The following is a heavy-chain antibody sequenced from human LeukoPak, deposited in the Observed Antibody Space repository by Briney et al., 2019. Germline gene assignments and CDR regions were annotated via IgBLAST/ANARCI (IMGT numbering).Heavy chain of an antibody. CDR1: GGSISSYY. CDR3: ARLGYSGYDLPYFDY. Sequence: RPSETLSLTCTVSGGSISSYYWSWIRQPPGKGLEWIGYIYTSGTTNYNPSLKSRVTISVDTSKNQFSLKLSSVTAADTAVYYCARLGYSGYDLPYFDYWGQGTLVTVSS. V-gene: IGHV4-4*09. J-gene: IGHJ4*02. D-gene: IGHD5-12*01. CDR2: IYTSGTT.